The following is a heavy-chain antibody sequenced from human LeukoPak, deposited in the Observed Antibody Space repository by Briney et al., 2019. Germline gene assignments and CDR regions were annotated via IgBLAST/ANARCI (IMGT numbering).Heavy chain of an antibody. Sequence: ASMKVSCKASGYSITDYYIHWVRQARGQGLEWMGWGDPKSGATIYAQKFQGRVTMTRDTSLNTAYMEMSGLIPDDTAVYYCGRDRRGPFDYWGQGTLVTVSS. D-gene: IGHD3-10*01. CDR2: GDPKSGAT. CDR1: GYSITDYY. J-gene: IGHJ4*02. CDR3: GRDRRGPFDY. V-gene: IGHV1-2*02.